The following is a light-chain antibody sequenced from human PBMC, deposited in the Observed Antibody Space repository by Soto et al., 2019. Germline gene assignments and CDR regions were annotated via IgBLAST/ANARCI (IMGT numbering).Light chain of an antibody. CDR2: KAT. CDR1: QRIDTW. V-gene: IGKV1-5*03. Sequence: DIQMTQSPATLSASIGERVTITCRASQRIDTWLAWYQQKPGTAPKLLIYKATILQTGVASRFSGSGSGTEFTLAISSLQPDDFATYYCQQYETFSPWTFGQGTQVEIK. CDR3: QQYETFSPWT. J-gene: IGKJ1*01.